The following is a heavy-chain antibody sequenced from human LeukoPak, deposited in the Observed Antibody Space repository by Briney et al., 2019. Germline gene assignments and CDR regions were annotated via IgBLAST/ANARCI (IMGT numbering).Heavy chain of an antibody. V-gene: IGHV4-4*07. Sequence: SETLSLTCTVSGGSISSYYWSWIRQPAGKGLEWIGRIHTSGSTNYNPSLKSRVTISVDTSKNQFSLKLSSVTAADTAVYYCARVPPPNYDFWSGYYKSYYYMDVWGKGTTVTVSS. CDR2: IHTSGST. CDR3: ARVPPPNYDFWSGYYKSYYYMDV. J-gene: IGHJ6*03. CDR1: GGSISSYY. D-gene: IGHD3-3*01.